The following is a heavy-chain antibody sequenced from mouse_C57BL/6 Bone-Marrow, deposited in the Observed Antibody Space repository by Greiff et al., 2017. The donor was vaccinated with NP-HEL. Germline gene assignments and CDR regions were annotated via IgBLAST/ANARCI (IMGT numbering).Heavy chain of an antibody. J-gene: IGHJ3*01. V-gene: IGHV8-12*01. D-gene: IGHD2-4*01. CDR2: IYWDDDK. CDR1: GFSLSTSGMG. Sequence: QVTLKESGPGILQSSQTLSLTCSFSGFSLSTSGMGVSWIRQPSGKGLEWLAHIYWDDDKRYNPSLKSRLTISKDTSRNQVFLKITSVDTADTATYYCARSHYDYDGSWFAYWGQGTLVTVSA. CDR3: ARSHYDYDGSWFAY.